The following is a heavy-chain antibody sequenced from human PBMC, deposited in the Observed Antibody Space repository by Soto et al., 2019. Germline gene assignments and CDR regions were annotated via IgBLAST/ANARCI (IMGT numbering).Heavy chain of an antibody. CDR1: GFTFSSYG. CDR3: AKATTNYYGSGSYYYYYGMDV. CDR2: ISYDGSNK. Sequence: GGSLRLSCAASGFTFSSYGMHWVRQAPGKGLERVAVISYDGSNKYYADSVKGRFTISRDNSKNTLYLQMNSLRAEDTAVYYCAKATTNYYGSGSYYYYYGMDVWGQGTTVTVSS. D-gene: IGHD3-10*01. V-gene: IGHV3-30*18. J-gene: IGHJ6*02.